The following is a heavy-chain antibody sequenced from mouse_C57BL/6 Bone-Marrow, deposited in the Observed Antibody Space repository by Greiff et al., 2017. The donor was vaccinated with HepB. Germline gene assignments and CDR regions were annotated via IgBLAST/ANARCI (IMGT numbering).Heavy chain of an antibody. CDR2: IYPGDGDT. CDR3: ARPDSPYAMDY. CDR1: GYAFSSYW. V-gene: IGHV1-80*01. D-gene: IGHD3-3*01. J-gene: IGHJ4*01. Sequence: VQGVESGAELVKPGASVKISCKASGYAFSSYWMNWVKQRPGKGLEWIGQIYPGDGDTNYNGKFKGKATLTADKSSSTAYMQLSSLTSEDSAVYFCARPDSPYAMDYWGQGTSVTVSS.